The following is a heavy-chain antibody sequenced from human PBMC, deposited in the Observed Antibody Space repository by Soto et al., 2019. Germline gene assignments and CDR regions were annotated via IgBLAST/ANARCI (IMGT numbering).Heavy chain of an antibody. Sequence: ASVKVSCKASGYTFTTYYIHWVRQAPGQGPEWMGWINPNTGGTHYSQGFQGRVTTTRDTSISTAYMELSRLRSDDTAVYYCARTGRVTYNWFDPWGQGTLVTVSS. CDR1: GYTFTTYY. CDR2: INPNTGGT. CDR3: ARTGRVTYNWFDP. J-gene: IGHJ5*02. V-gene: IGHV1-2*02.